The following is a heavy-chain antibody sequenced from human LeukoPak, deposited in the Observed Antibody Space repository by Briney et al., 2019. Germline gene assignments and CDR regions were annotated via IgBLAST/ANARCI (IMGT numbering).Heavy chain of an antibody. V-gene: IGHV3-23*01. D-gene: IGHD1-14*01. CDR3: GKDEQGFGMQTSH. CDR2: ITGSCGST. CDR1: GFDFSTYA. Sequence: GRSLRLSCAASGFDFSTYAVSSARQVPGKGLEWVSAITGSCGSTYYADSVKGRFTVSRDNPRNTLYLQMNRLRAEDTDVYYCGKDEQGFGMQTSHWGQGTLVTVSS. J-gene: IGHJ4*02.